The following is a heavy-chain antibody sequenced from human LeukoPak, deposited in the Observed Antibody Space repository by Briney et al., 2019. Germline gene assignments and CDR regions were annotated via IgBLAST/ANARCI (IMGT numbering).Heavy chain of an antibody. CDR1: GYTFTSYY. CDR3: ARGGRITMIVVVPGSYYFDY. CDR2: INPSGGST. J-gene: IGHJ4*02. V-gene: IGHV1-46*01. D-gene: IGHD3-22*01. Sequence: ASVKVSCKASGYTFTSYYMHWVRQAPGQGLEWKGIINPSGGSTSYAQKFQGRVTMTRDTSTSTVYMELSSLRSEDTAVYYCARGGRITMIVVVPGSYYFDYWGQGTLVTVSS.